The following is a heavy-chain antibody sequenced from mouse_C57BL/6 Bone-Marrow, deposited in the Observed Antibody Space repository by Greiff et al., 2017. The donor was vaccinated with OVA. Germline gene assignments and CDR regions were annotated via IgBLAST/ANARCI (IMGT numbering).Heavy chain of an antibody. CDR2: ILPGSGST. D-gene: IGHD1-1*02. J-gene: IGHJ4*01. CDR1: GYTFTGYW. CDR3: AREGGYGAYAMDY. Sequence: VQLQQSGAELMKPGASVKLSCKATGYTFTGYWIEWVKQRPGHGLEWIGEILPGSGSTNYNEKVKGKATFTADTSSNTAYMRLSSLTTEDSAIYDCAREGGYGAYAMDYWGQGTSVTVSS. V-gene: IGHV1-9*01.